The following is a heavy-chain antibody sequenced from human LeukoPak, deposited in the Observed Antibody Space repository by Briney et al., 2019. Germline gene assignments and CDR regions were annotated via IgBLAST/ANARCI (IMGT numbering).Heavy chain of an antibody. CDR1: GFTFDYA. CDR2: ISWSSRSI. J-gene: IGHJ4*02. Sequence: GGSLRLSCAASGFTFDYAMHWVRQAPGKGLEWVSGISWSSRSIAYADSVKGRFTISRDNAKNSLYLQMNSLRTEDTALYYCAKGQLVQDYFDYWGQGTLVTVSS. V-gene: IGHV3-9*01. CDR3: AKGQLVQDYFDY. D-gene: IGHD1-1*01.